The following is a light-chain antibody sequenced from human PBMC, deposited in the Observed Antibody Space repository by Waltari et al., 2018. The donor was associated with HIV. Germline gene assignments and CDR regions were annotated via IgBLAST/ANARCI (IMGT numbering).Light chain of an antibody. CDR3: SSYTSSSTLV. V-gene: IGLV2-14*01. J-gene: IGLJ2*01. CDR1: SSAVGGYNY. Sequence: QSALTQPASVSGSPGQSITISCPGTSSAVGGYNYVSWYQPHPGKAPQLLIYEVSNRPSGVSNRFSGSKSGNTASLTISGLQAEDEADYYCSSYTSSSTLVFGGGTKLTVL. CDR2: EVS.